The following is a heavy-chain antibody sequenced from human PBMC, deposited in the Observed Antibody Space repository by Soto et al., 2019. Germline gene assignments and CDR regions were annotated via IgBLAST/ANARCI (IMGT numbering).Heavy chain of an antibody. CDR3: ARESGYSSGWYRTRSQDFDY. J-gene: IGHJ4*02. D-gene: IGHD6-19*01. V-gene: IGHV3-7*01. Sequence: GGSLRLSCAASGFTFSSYWMSWVRQAPGKGLEWVANIKQDGSEKYDVDSVKGRFTISRDNAKNSLYLQMNSLRAEDTAVYYCARESGYSSGWYRTRSQDFDYWGQGTLVT. CDR2: IKQDGSEK. CDR1: GFTFSSYW.